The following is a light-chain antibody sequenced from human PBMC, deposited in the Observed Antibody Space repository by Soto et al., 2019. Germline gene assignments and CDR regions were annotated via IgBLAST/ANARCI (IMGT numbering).Light chain of an antibody. CDR2: GNN. CDR3: QSFDASLTTPM. V-gene: IGLV1-40*01. Sequence: QAVVTQPPSVSGTPGQRVSISCTGTSSNLAAGFDVHWYQQLPGTARRLLIFGNNVRPSGVPDRFSGSKSGTSAPLAITGLPAADEAVYCCQSFDASLTTPMFGTGTKVTVL. J-gene: IGLJ6*01. CDR1: SSNLAAGFD.